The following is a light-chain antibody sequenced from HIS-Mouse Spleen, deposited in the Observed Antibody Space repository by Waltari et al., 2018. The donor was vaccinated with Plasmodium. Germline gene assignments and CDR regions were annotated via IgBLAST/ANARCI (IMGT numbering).Light chain of an antibody. Sequence: ELVLTQSPGTLSLSPGERATLSSRASQSVSSSYLAWYQQKPGQAPRLLIYGASSRATGIPDRFSGSGSGTDFTLTISRLEPEDFAVYYCQQYGSSPQITFGGGTKVEIK. CDR3: QQYGSSPQIT. CDR1: QSVSSSY. J-gene: IGKJ4*01. CDR2: GAS. V-gene: IGKV3-20*01.